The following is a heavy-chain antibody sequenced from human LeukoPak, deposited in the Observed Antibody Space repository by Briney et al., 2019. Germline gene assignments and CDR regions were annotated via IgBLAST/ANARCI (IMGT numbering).Heavy chain of an antibody. CDR3: ARDDRSVLGAFDI. J-gene: IGHJ3*02. V-gene: IGHV3-21*01. D-gene: IGHD5/OR15-5a*01. CDR2: ISSSSSYI. Sequence: GGSLTLSCAASGFTFSSYSMNWVRQPPGRGLEWVSSISSSSSYIYYADSVKGRFTISRDNAKNSLYLQMNSLRAEDTAVYYCARDDRSVLGAFDIWGQGTMVTVSS. CDR1: GFTFSSYS.